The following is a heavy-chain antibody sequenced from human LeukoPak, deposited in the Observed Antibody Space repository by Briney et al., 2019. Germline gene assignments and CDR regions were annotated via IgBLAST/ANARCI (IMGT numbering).Heavy chain of an antibody. CDR1: GGSISSSSYY. Sequence: PSETLSLTCTVSGGSISSSSYYWGWIRQPPGKGLEWIGSIYYSGSSYYNPSLKSRVTISVDMSKLQFSLKLRSVTAADTAVYYCARHYFGSYSRFDPWGQGTLVTVSS. D-gene: IGHD1-26*01. CDR3: ARHYFGSYSRFDP. CDR2: IYYSGSS. V-gene: IGHV4-39*01. J-gene: IGHJ5*02.